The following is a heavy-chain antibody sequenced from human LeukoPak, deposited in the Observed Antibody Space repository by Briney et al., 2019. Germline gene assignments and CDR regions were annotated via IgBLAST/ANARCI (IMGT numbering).Heavy chain of an antibody. V-gene: IGHV7-4-1*02. Sequence: ASVKVSCKASGYTFTNYAMNWVRQAPGQGLEWMGWINTNTGNPTYAQGFTGRFVFSLDTSVSTAYLKISNLKAEDTAFYYCARLLVVVPGASIHCFDPGGQGPLVTVSP. CDR2: INTNTGNP. D-gene: IGHD2-2*01. CDR1: GYTFTNYA. CDR3: ARLLVVVPGASIHCFDP. J-gene: IGHJ5*02.